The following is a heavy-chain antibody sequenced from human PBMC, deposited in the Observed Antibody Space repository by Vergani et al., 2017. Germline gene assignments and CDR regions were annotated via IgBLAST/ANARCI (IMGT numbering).Heavy chain of an antibody. CDR1: GYTFTNYA. CDR3: VRIRSRSCTGGSGYSGWFDP. J-gene: IGHJ5*02. Sequence: QVQLVQSGSEVKKPGASVKVSCRASGYTFTNYALNWVRQGPGQGLGWMGWINSNSGNPTYAQGFQGRFVFSLDSSVSTSYLQINSLQPEDTAVYYCVRIRSRSCTGGSGYSGWFDPRGQGTLGTVSS. D-gene: IGHD2-15*01. CDR2: INSNSGNP. V-gene: IGHV7-4-1*02.